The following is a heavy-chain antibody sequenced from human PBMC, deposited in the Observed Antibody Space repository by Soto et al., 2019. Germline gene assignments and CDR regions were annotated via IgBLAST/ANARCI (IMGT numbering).Heavy chain of an antibody. CDR1: GCTFTGYY. CDR2: INTSRGGT. V-gene: IGHV1-2*04. CDR3: ARDLRVSSSSMLPSYGMDV. J-gene: IGHJ6*02. Sequence: ASVNVSCKASGCTFTGYYMHWLRQAPGQGLKWMGWINTSRGGTNYAQKFQGWATMTRDTSISTAYLELSRLRSDDTAVYYCARDLRVSSSSMLPSYGMDVWGQGTTVTVSS. D-gene: IGHD6-6*01.